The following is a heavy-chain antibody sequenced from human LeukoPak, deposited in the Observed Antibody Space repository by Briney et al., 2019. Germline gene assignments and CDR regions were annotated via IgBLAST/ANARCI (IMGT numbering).Heavy chain of an antibody. CDR2: IKTDGSIA. CDR3: VRDFMYNTARTGC. J-gene: IGHJ4*02. V-gene: IGHV3-74*01. Sequence: HPGGSLRLSCAASGFSFSFYWMHWVRQAPGKGPVWVSRIKTDGSIADYADSVKGRFTISRDNAKNTLYLQMNSLRAEDTAVYYCVRDFMYNTARTGCWGQGTLVTVSS. CDR1: GFSFSFYW. D-gene: IGHD5-18*01.